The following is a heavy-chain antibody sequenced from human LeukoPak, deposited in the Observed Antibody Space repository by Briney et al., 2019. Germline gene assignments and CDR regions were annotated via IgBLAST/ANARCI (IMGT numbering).Heavy chain of an antibody. V-gene: IGHV3-21*01. CDR2: ISSSSSYI. CDR1: GFTFSSYS. Sequence: PGGSLRLSCAASGFTFSSYSMNWVRQAPGKGLEWVSSISSSSSYIYYADSVKGRFTISRDNAKNSLYLQMNSLRAEDTAVYYCARDSYYYDSSGYYYGQPYYYYGMDVWGQGTTVTVSS. J-gene: IGHJ6*02. D-gene: IGHD3-22*01. CDR3: ARDSYYYDSSGYYYGQPYYYYGMDV.